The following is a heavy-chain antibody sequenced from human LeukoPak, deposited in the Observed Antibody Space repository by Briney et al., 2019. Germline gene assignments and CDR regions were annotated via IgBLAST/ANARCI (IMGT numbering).Heavy chain of an antibody. CDR1: GFTFSNYG. CDR2: ILFDGSNQ. J-gene: IGHJ4*02. Sequence: GSLRLSLSVSGFTFSNYGMHWVRQAPGKGLEWVTFILFDGSNQYYADSVKGRFTISRDNSKNTLYLQMNSLRADDTSVYYCVKGSGWYFDYWGQGDLVTVSS. V-gene: IGHV3-30*02. D-gene: IGHD6-25*01. CDR3: VKGSGWYFDY.